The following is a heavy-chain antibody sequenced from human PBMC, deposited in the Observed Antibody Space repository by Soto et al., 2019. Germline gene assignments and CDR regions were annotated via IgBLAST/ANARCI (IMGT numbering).Heavy chain of an antibody. D-gene: IGHD3-22*01. Sequence: SETLSLTYTVSGGSISTYYWSWIRQPPGKGLEWIGHVFYTGSTNYNPSLKTRVTISVDTSKSLFSLTLSSVTAADTAVYFCARDGSTDTSGYYFNFWGQGTLVTVSS. CDR1: GGSISTYY. CDR2: VFYTGST. V-gene: IGHV4-59*01. J-gene: IGHJ4*02. CDR3: ARDGSTDTSGYYFNF.